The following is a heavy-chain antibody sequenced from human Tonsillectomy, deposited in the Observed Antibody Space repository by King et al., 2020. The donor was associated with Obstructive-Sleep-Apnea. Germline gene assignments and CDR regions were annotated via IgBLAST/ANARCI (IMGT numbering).Heavy chain of an antibody. J-gene: IGHJ4*02. CDR3: AKDEGNDASFDY. Sequence: VQLVESGGGVVQPGRSLRLSCAASGFTFSSYGMHWVRQAPGKGLEWVAFIRYDGSNKYYADSVKGRFTIPRDNSKNTLYLQMNSLRAEDTAVYYCAKDEGNDASFDYWGQGTLVTVSS. D-gene: IGHD1-1*01. V-gene: IGHV3-30*02. CDR2: IRYDGSNK. CDR1: GFTFSSYG.